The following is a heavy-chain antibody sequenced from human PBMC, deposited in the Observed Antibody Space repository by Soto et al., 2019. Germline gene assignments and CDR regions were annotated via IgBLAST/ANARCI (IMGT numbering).Heavy chain of an antibody. CDR1: GFTFSDYA. J-gene: IGHJ6*02. CDR2: IRSTAYGGTT. D-gene: IGHD6-13*01. CDR3: TRDLGSSWYYYGMDV. Sequence: GGSLRLSCTVSGFTFSDYAMSWVRQAPGKGREWVGFIRSTAYGGTTEYAASVKGRCNISRDDSKSIAYLQMNSLKTEDTAVYYFTRDLGSSWYYYGMDVWGQGTTVTVSS. V-gene: IGHV3-49*04.